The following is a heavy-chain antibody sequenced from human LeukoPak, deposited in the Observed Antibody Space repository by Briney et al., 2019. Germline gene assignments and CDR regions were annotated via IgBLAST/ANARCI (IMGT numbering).Heavy chain of an antibody. CDR1: GFTFSSYA. V-gene: IGHV3-23*01. Sequence: GGSLRLSCAASGFTFSSYAMSWVRQATGKGLEWVSAISGSGGSTYYADSVKGRFTISRDNSKNTLYLQMNSLRAEDTAVYYCASTYQLPPYCFDYWGQGTLVTVSS. D-gene: IGHD2-2*01. CDR2: ISGSGGST. CDR3: ASTYQLPPYCFDY. J-gene: IGHJ4*02.